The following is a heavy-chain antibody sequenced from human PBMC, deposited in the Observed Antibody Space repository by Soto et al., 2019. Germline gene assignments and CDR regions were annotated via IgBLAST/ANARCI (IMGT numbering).Heavy chain of an antibody. CDR1: GGSISSYY. CDR2: IYYSGST. V-gene: IGHV4-59*01. J-gene: IGHJ4*02. CDR3: ARDPEGGENYFDY. Sequence: NPSETLSLTCTVSGGSISSYYWSWIRQPPGKGLEWIGYIYYSGSTNYNPSLKSRVTISVDTSKNHFSLKLSSVTAADTAVYYCARDPEGGENYFDYWGQGTLVTVSS. D-gene: IGHD3-10*01.